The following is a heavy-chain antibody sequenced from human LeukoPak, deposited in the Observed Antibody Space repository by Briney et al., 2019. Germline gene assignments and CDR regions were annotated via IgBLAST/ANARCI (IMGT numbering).Heavy chain of an antibody. CDR2: INHSGST. CDR1: GGSFSGYY. V-gene: IGHV4-34*01. D-gene: IGHD1-1*01. CDR3: ATTRWTSERGGFDY. J-gene: IGHJ4*02. Sequence: SETLSLTCAVYGGSFSGYYWSWIRQPPGKGLEWIGEINHSGSTNYNPSLKSRVTISVDTSKNQFSLKVSSVTAADTAMYYCATTRWTSERGGFDYWGQGTLVTVSS.